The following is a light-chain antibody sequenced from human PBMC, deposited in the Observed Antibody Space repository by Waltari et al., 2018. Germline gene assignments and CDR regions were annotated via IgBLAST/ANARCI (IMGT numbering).Light chain of an antibody. CDR2: GES. Sequence: VLTQSPGTLSLSPGERATLSCRASQSITKKFFAWYQQKAGQAPRLLIYGESSRAAGIPDRFSGSGSGTDFTLTISRLEPEDSAVYYCQQYGSSVMYTFGQGTKLEIK. J-gene: IGKJ2*01. CDR1: QSITKKF. CDR3: QQYGSSVMYT. V-gene: IGKV3-20*01.